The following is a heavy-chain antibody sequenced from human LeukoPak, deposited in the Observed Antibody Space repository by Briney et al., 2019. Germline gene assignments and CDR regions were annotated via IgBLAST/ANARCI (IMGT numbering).Heavy chain of an antibody. V-gene: IGHV3-30*18. J-gene: IGHJ4*02. CDR3: AKERTYYYGSGSYSSFDY. CDR1: GFTFSSYG. Sequence: PGRSLRLSCAASGFTFSSYGMHWDRQAPGKGLEWVAVISYDGSNKYYADSVKGRFTISRDNSKNTLYLQMNSLRAEDTAVYYCAKERTYYYGSGSYSSFDYWGQGTLVTVSS. CDR2: ISYDGSNK. D-gene: IGHD3-10*01.